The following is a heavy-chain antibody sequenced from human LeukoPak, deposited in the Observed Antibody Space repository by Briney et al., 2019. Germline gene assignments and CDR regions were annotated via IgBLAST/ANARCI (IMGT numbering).Heavy chain of an antibody. J-gene: IGHJ4*02. CDR3: AKEREGLYYDFRSGYCFDY. V-gene: IGHV3-30*18. D-gene: IGHD3-3*01. CDR2: ISYDGSNK. CDR1: GFTFSSYG. Sequence: HPGGSLRLSCAASGFTFSSYGMHWVRQAPGKGLEWVAVISYDGSNKYYADSVKGRFTISRDNSKNTLYLQMNSLRAEDTAVYYCAKEREGLYYDFRSGYCFDYWGQGTLVTVSS.